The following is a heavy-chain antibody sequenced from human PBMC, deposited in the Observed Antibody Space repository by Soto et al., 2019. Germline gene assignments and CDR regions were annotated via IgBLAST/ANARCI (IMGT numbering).Heavy chain of an antibody. D-gene: IGHD3-10*01. CDR2: ISYSGST. J-gene: IGHJ6*02. CDR1: GGSISSNKNY. CDR3: SRRYSFGSGKYGVDV. V-gene: IGHV4-39*01. Sequence: LTFTVSGGSISSNKNYCGWIRQPPGKGLEWIGTISYSGSTYYNPSLNGRVIISADTSKNQFSLKLSSLTAADTAVYYCSRRYSFGSGKYGVDVWGQGTMVTVSS.